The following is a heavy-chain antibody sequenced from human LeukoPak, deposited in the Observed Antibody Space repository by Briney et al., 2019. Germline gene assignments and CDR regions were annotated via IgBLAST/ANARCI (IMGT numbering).Heavy chain of an antibody. CDR2: IRHDNSDK. J-gene: IGHJ3*02. V-gene: IGHV3-30*02. Sequence: GGSLRLSCAASGFTFSGYVMHWVRQAPGKGLEWVAFIRHDNSDKFYADSVKGRFTISSDTSKNTLSLQMNSLRPEDTAAYYCAKEGVDAFDIWGQGTMVTVSS. CDR1: GFTFSGYV. CDR3: AKEGVDAFDI.